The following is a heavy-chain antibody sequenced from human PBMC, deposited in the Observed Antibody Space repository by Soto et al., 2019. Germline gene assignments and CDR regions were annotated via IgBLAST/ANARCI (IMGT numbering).Heavy chain of an antibody. Sequence: SETLSLTCAVYGGSFSGYYWSWTRQPPGKGLEWIGEINHSGSTNYNPSLKSRVTISVDTSKNQFSLKLSSVTAADTAVYYCARGLRRGYSYGYGSLGYWGQGTLVTVSS. V-gene: IGHV4-34*01. CDR3: ARGLRRGYSYGYGSLGY. D-gene: IGHD5-18*01. CDR1: GGSFSGYY. CDR2: INHSGST. J-gene: IGHJ4*02.